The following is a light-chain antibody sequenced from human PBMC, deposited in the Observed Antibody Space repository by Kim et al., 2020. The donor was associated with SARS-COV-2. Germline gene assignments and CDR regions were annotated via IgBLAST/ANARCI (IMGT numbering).Light chain of an antibody. CDR1: NSNIGSNT. J-gene: IGLJ3*02. V-gene: IGLV1-44*01. CDR3: ATWDDSLSVNWV. Sequence: ELTQPPSASGTPGQRVTISCSGRNSNIGSNTVNWYQQLPGAAPKLLIYRNDQRPAGVPARFSGSKSGTSASLAISGLQSEDEADYYCATWDDSLSVNWVFGGGTQLTVL. CDR2: RND.